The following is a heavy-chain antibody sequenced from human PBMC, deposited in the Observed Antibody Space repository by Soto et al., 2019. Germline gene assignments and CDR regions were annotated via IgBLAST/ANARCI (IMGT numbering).Heavy chain of an antibody. CDR1: GGSISSGDKY. J-gene: IGHJ6*02. CDR3: ARGGGRCSDTSCYANPIFYYGMEV. Sequence: SETLSLTCTVSGGSISSGDKYWSWIGQPPGKGLEWIGYMYYSGSTFYNPSLKSRVTISVDTSKNQFSPKMPSVTVADTAAYYCARGGGRCSDTSCYANPIFYYGMEVWGQGTTVT. D-gene: IGHD2-2*01. V-gene: IGHV4-30-4*01. CDR2: MYYSGST.